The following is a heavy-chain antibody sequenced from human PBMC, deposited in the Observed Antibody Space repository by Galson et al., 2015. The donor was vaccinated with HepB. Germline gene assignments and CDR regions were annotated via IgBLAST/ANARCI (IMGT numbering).Heavy chain of an antibody. D-gene: IGHD3-10*01. CDR2: ISSSISI. V-gene: IGHV3-48*02. J-gene: IGHJ6*02. CDR3: ARDPGVGKTRYYYYGMDV. CDR1: GFTFSSYS. Sequence: SLRLSCAASGFTFSSYSMSWVRQAPGKGLEWVSYISSSISIYYADSVKGRFTISRDNVKNSLYLQMNSLRDEDTAVYYCARDPGVGKTRYYYYGMDVWGQGTLVSVSS.